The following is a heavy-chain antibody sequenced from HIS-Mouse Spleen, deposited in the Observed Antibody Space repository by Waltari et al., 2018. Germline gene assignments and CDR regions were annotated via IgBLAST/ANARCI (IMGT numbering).Heavy chain of an antibody. CDR3: AREIPYSSSWYDWYFDL. Sequence: QLQLQESGPGLVKPSATLSLTCTGSGGSNSSSSYYGAWIRQPPGKGLEWIGSIYYSGSTYYNPSLKSRVTISVDTSKNQFSLKLSSVTAADTAVYYCAREIPYSSSWYDWYFDLWGRGTLVTVSS. D-gene: IGHD6-13*01. CDR2: IYYSGST. J-gene: IGHJ2*01. CDR1: GGSNSSSSYY. V-gene: IGHV4-39*07.